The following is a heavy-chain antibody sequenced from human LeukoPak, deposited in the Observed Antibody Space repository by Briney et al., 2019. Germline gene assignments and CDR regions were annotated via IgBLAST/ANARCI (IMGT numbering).Heavy chain of an antibody. CDR2: ISSSSSYI. Sequence: GGSLRLSCAASGFTFSSYSMNWVRQAPGKGLEWVSSISSSSSYIYYADSVKGRFTISRDNAKNSLYLQMNSLRAEDTAVYYCARDLIGYYGSGSYSPYVWGQGTTVTVSS. J-gene: IGHJ6*02. CDR3: ARDLIGYYGSGSYSPYV. D-gene: IGHD3-10*01. CDR1: GFTFSSYS. V-gene: IGHV3-21*01.